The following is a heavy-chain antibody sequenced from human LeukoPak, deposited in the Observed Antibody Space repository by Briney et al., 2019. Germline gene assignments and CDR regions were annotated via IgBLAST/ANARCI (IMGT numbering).Heavy chain of an antibody. CDR2: TSGST. CDR3: ARDPAGDCGGDCYHGGAFDI. V-gene: IGHV4-4*07. Sequence: SETLSLTCTVSGGSISSYYWSWIRQPAGKGLEWIGRTSGSTNYNPSLKSRVTMSVDTSKNQFSLKLSSVTAADTAVYYCARDPAGDCGGDCYHGGAFDIWGQGTMVTVSS. J-gene: IGHJ3*02. CDR1: GGSISSYY. D-gene: IGHD2-21*02.